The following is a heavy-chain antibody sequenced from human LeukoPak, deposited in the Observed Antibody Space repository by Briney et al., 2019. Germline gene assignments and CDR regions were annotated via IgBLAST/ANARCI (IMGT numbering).Heavy chain of an antibody. J-gene: IGHJ6*02. Sequence: PSETLSLTCTVSGGSISSSSYYWGWIRQPPGKGLEWIGSIYYSGSTYYNPSLKSRVTISVDTSKNQFSLRLSSVTAADTAVYYCARDGDFDRLPPVGVDIWGQGTTVIVS. V-gene: IGHV4-39*07. D-gene: IGHD3-9*01. CDR2: IYYSGST. CDR1: GGSISSSSYY. CDR3: ARDGDFDRLPPVGVDI.